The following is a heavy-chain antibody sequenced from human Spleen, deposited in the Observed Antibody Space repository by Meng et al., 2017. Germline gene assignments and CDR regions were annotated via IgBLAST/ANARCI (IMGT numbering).Heavy chain of an antibody. CDR2: ISFDGTNK. J-gene: IGHJ4*02. CDR1: GFTFSNYA. V-gene: IGHV3-30-3*02. CDR3: AKSLPRQPIDY. Sequence: VQLLESGGGVVQPGRSLRLSCAASGFTFSNYALHWVRQAPGKGLEWVAVISFDGTNKYYADSVKGRFTISRDNSKNTLYLQMNSLRAEDTAVYYCAKSLPRQPIDYWGQGTLVTVSS.